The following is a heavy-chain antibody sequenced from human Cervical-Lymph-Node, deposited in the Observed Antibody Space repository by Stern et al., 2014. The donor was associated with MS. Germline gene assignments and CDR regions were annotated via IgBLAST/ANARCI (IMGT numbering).Heavy chain of an antibody. D-gene: IGHD5-12*01. J-gene: IGHJ4*02. Sequence: VQLVESGGGVVRPGRSLRLSCAASGFTFRSYGMHWVRQAPGKGLEWVATISYDGSSEYYACSLKGRFTISRANSNNTLYLQINSLRPEDTAVYYCAKDYSGTINFWGQGTLVTVSS. CDR2: ISYDGSSE. CDR3: AKDYSGTINF. V-gene: IGHV3-30*18. CDR1: GFTFRSYG.